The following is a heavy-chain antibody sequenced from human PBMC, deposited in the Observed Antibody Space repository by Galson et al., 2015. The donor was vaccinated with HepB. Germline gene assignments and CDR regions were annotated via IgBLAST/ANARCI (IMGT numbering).Heavy chain of an antibody. Sequence: SLRLSCAASGFMFNNYDMQWVRQRPGKGLEWVSGINWSSGYIVYADSVKGRFTISRDNARNSLYLQMTSLRTEDTALYYCARGTYCNGGRCDPDTSGFDYWGQGAPVTVSS. J-gene: IGHJ4*02. V-gene: IGHV3-9*01. CDR3: ARGTYCNGGRCDPDTSGFDY. D-gene: IGHD2-15*01. CDR1: GFMFNNYD. CDR2: INWSSGYI.